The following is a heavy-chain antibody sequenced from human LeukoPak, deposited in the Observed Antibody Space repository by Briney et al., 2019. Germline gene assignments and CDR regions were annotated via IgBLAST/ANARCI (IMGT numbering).Heavy chain of an antibody. V-gene: IGHV3-74*01. CDR3: ARGYCSGGSCYEGDAFDI. Sequence: PGGSLRLSCAASGFTFSSYWMHWVRQAPGKGLVWVSRINSDGSSTSYADSVKGRFTISRDNAKNTLYLQMNSLRAEGTAVYYCARGYCSGGSCYEGDAFDIWGQGTMVTVSS. D-gene: IGHD2-15*01. J-gene: IGHJ3*02. CDR2: INSDGSST. CDR1: GFTFSSYW.